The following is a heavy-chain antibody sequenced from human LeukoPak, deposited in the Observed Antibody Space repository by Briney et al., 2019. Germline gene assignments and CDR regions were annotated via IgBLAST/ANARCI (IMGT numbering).Heavy chain of an antibody. V-gene: IGHV4-38-2*02. J-gene: IGHJ3*02. D-gene: IGHD3-10*01. CDR2: IYHSGST. Sequence: SETLSLTCTVSGYSISSGYYWGWIRQPPGKGLEWIGSIYHSGSTYYNPSLKSRVTISLDTSRNQFSLKLNSVIAADTAVYYCAKSNGYGLVDIWGQGTMVTVSS. CDR1: GYSISSGYY. CDR3: AKSNGYGLVDI.